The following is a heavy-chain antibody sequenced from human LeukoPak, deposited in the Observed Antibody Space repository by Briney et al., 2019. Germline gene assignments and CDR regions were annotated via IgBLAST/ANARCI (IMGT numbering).Heavy chain of an antibody. J-gene: IGHJ4*02. V-gene: IGHV3-21*01. Sequence: GGSLRLSCAASGFTFSSYSMNWVRQAPGKGLEWVSSISSSGSYIYYADSVKGRFTTSRDNAKNSLYLQMNSLRAEDTAVYYCAREHYYGSGRPFYWGQGTLVTVSS. D-gene: IGHD3-10*01. CDR3: AREHYYGSGRPFY. CDR1: GFTFSSYS. CDR2: ISSSGSYI.